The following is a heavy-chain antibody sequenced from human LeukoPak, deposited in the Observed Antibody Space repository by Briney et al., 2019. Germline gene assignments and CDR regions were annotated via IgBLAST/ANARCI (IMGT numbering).Heavy chain of an antibody. CDR2: IRSKAYGGTT. J-gene: IGHJ3*02. D-gene: IGHD3-3*01. Sequence: GGSLRLSCAASGFTFSSYAMSWVRQAPGKGLEWVGFIRSKAYGGTTEYAASVKGRFTISRDDSKSIAYLQMNSLKTEDTAVYYCTSPPLTISNAFDIWGQGTMVTVSS. V-gene: IGHV3-49*04. CDR1: GFTFSSYA. CDR3: TSPPLTISNAFDI.